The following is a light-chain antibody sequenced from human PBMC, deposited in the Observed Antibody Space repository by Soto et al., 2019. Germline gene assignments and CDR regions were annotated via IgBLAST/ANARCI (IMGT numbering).Light chain of an antibody. Sequence: EIVLTQSPGTLSLSPGDRATLFCRASQSVSSTHLAWYHQKPGQAPRLLIYGASTRASGIPDRFSGSGSGTDFTLTISRLETEDFAVYYCHQYGSSPRTFGQGTKVEIK. CDR3: HQYGSSPRT. J-gene: IGKJ1*01. CDR2: GAS. V-gene: IGKV3-20*01. CDR1: QSVSSTH.